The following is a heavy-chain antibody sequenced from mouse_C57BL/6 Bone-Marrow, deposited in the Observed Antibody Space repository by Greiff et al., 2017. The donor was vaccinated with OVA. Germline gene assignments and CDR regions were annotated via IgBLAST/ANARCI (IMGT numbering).Heavy chain of an antibody. CDR3: TRRGRITTFFDY. J-gene: IGHJ2*01. CDR2: IDPETCGT. V-gene: IGHV1-23*01. CDR1: GFNIKDYY. Sequence: QVQLKESGAELVKPGASVKLSCTASGFNIKDYYMHCVKQTPVHGLEWIGAIDPETCGTAYNQKFKGKATLTADKSSSTAYMELRSLTSEDSAVYYCTRRGRITTFFDYWGQGTTLTVSS. D-gene: IGHD1-1*01.